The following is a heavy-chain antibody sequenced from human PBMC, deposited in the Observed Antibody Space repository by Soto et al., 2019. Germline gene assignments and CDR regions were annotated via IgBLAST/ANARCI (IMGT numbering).Heavy chain of an antibody. CDR2: IGTAGDT. J-gene: IGHJ4*02. D-gene: IGHD4-17*01. CDR3: ARVARYGDYPDY. CDR1: GFTFSSYD. Sequence: EVQLVESGGDLVQPGGSLRLSCAASGFTFSSYDMHWVRQATGKGLEWVSAIGTAGDTYYPGSVKGRFTISRENAKNSLYLQMNSLRAGDTAVYYCARVARYGDYPDYWGQGTLVTVSS. V-gene: IGHV3-13*01.